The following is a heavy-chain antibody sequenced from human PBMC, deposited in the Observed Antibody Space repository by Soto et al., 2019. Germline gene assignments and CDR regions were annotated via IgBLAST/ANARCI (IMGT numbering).Heavy chain of an antibody. V-gene: IGHV4-39*01. Sequence: SETLALTCTVSGGSARSSRYYWGWIHQPPGKGLEWIGSIYYSGSTYYNPSLKSRVTISVDTSKNQFSLKLSSVTAADTAVYYCARHGPQSYYDFWSGYYSRGGLDYWGQGTLVTVSS. CDR1: GGSARSSRYY. J-gene: IGHJ4*02. CDR3: ARHGPQSYYDFWSGYYSRGGLDY. CDR2: IYYSGST. D-gene: IGHD3-3*01.